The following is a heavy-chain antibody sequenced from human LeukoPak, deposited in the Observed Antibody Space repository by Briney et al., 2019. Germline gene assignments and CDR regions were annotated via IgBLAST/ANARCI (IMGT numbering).Heavy chain of an antibody. Sequence: PSDTLSLTCTVSGGSISGYYWSWIRQPAGKGLEWIGRIYTSGSTNYNPSLKSRVTILVDKSKNQFSLKLSSVTAADTAVYYCARGGSGYDYFDYWGQGTLVTVSS. CDR3: ARGGSGYDYFDY. CDR2: IYTSGST. V-gene: IGHV4-4*07. J-gene: IGHJ4*02. D-gene: IGHD5-12*01. CDR1: GGSISGYY.